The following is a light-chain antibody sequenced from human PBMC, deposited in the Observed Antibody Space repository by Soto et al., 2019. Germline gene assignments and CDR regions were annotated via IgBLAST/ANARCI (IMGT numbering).Light chain of an antibody. V-gene: IGKV3-20*01. CDR1: QSVRSSY. CDR3: QQYGDMWT. Sequence: EIVLTQSPGTLSLSPGERATLNCRASQSVRSSYLAWYQQQPGQAPRLLIHGASRRATGIPDSFSGSGSGTDFTLTINRLEPEDLAVYFCQQYGDMWTFGQGTKVEIK. CDR2: GAS. J-gene: IGKJ1*01.